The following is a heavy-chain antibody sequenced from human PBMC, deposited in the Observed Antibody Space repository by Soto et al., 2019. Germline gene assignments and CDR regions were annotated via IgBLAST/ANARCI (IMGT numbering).Heavy chain of an antibody. Sequence: ASVKVSCKVSGYTLTELSMHWVRQAPGKGLEWMGGFDPEDGETIYAQKFQGRVTMTEDTSTDTANMELSSLRSEDTAVNYYETGIPILAARTYYFDYWGQGTLVTVST. V-gene: IGHV1-24*01. CDR3: ETGIPILAARTYYFDY. CDR1: GYTLTELS. CDR2: FDPEDGET. J-gene: IGHJ4*02. D-gene: IGHD6-6*01.